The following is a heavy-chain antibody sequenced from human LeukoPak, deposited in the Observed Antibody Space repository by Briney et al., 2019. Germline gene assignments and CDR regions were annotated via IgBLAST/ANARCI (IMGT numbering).Heavy chain of an antibody. J-gene: IGHJ4*02. CDR1: GFTSSYYG. CDR2: ISGSGTSI. Sequence: GGSLRRSCAASGFTSSYYGMNWVRQAPGKGLEWVSYISGSGTSIYYADSVRGRFTISRDNAKNSLYLQMKSLRDEDTAVYYCARDSAYAFDYWGQGALVTVSS. D-gene: IGHD2-2*01. V-gene: IGHV3-48*02. CDR3: ARDSAYAFDY.